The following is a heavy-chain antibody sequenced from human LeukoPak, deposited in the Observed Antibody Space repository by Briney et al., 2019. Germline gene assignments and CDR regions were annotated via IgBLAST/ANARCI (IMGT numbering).Heavy chain of an antibody. CDR1: GGSFSGYY. Sequence: PSETLSLTCAVYGGSFSGYYWSWIRQPPGKGLEWIGEINHSGSTNYNPSLKGRVTISVDTSKNQFSLKLSSVTAADTAVYYCARGVLRFLEWLGYYYYYMDVWGKGTTVTVSS. CDR2: INHSGST. CDR3: ARGVLRFLEWLGYYYYYMDV. D-gene: IGHD3-3*01. J-gene: IGHJ6*03. V-gene: IGHV4-34*01.